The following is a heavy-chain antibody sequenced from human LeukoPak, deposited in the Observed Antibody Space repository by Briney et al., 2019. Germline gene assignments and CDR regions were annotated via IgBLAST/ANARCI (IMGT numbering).Heavy chain of an antibody. V-gene: IGHV3-20*01. CDR3: ARDPYYHDSSGYPDYYGMDV. D-gene: IGHD3-22*01. J-gene: IGHJ6*02. CDR2: INWNGGST. Sequence: GGSLRLSCAASGFTFDDYGMSWVRQAPGKGLEWVSGINWNGGSTGYADSVKGRFTISRDNAKNSLYLQMNSLRAEDTALYHCARDPYYHDSSGYPDYYGMDVWGQGTTVTVSS. CDR1: GFTFDDYG.